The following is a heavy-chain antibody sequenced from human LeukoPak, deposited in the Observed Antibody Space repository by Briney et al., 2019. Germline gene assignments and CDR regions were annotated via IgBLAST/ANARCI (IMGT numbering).Heavy chain of an antibody. Sequence: GGSLRLSCAASGFSFSTSTMNWVRQAPGKGLEWISSIGKTGRDMYYANSVRGRFTISRDNAKNSLFLVMDSLGVEDTSVYYCVRGYNRDYWGQGTLVTVSS. CDR3: VRGYNRDY. V-gene: IGHV3-21*01. D-gene: IGHD1-14*01. CDR1: GFSFSTST. CDR2: IGKTGRDM. J-gene: IGHJ4*02.